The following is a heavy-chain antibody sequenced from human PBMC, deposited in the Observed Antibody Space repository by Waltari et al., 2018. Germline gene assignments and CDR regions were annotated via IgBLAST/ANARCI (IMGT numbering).Heavy chain of an antibody. D-gene: IGHD1-26*01. CDR1: GGSFSGYY. V-gene: IGHV4-34*01. CDR3: AGTPVGATFLYFDY. J-gene: IGHJ4*02. CDR2: INYSGST. Sequence: QVQLQQWGAGLLKPSETLSLTCAVYGGSFSGYYWSWIRQSPGKGLEWIGEINYSGSTNYNPSLKSRVTISIDTSKTQFSLELTSVTGADTAVYYCAGTPVGATFLYFDYWGQGTLVTVSS.